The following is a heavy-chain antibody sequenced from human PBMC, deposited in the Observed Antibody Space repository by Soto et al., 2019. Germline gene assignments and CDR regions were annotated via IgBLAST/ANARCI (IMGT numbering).Heavy chain of an antibody. D-gene: IGHD5-18*01. Sequence: HPVGSLRLSCAASGFTFSSYAMSWVRQAPGKGLEWVSAISGSGGSTYYADSMKGRFTISRDNSKNTLYLQMNSLRAEDTAVYYCAKAQMDTISSAFDIWGQGTMVTVSS. CDR2: ISGSGGST. J-gene: IGHJ3*02. V-gene: IGHV3-23*01. CDR1: GFTFSSYA. CDR3: AKAQMDTISSAFDI.